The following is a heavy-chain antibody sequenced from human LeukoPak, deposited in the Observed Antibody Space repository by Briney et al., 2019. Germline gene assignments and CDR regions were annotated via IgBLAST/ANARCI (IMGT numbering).Heavy chain of an antibody. CDR1: GASISSGSYY. D-gene: IGHD6-19*01. V-gene: IGHV4-61*02. J-gene: IGHJ4*02. CDR2: IYTSGST. Sequence: SETLSLTCTVSGASISSGSYYWSWIRQPAGKGLEWIGRIYTSGSTNYNPSLRSRVTVSLDTSMNQFSLNLRSVTAADTAVYYCATTVAGVREHAYWGQGTLVTVSS. CDR3: ATTVAGVREHAY.